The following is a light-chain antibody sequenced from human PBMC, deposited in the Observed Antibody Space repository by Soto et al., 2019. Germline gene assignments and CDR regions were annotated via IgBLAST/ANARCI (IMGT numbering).Light chain of an antibody. Sequence: QSVLTQPPSASGTPGQRLTISCSGSSSNIGSKTVNWYQQLPGTAPKLLIYSNYQRPSGVPDRFSGSKSGTSASLAISGLQSEDEADYYCSAWDASPNGYVFGTGTRSPS. CDR1: SSNIGSKT. CDR2: SNY. V-gene: IGLV1-44*01. CDR3: SAWDASPNGYV. J-gene: IGLJ1*01.